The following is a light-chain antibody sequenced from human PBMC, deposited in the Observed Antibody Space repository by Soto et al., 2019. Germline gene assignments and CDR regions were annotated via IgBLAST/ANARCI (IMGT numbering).Light chain of an antibody. Sequence: DIQLTQSPSTLSASVGDRVTITCRASQSINIWLAWYQQRPGKAPKLLIYDASKLEPGVPSRLSGGGSGTEFTLTISSLQPDDFATYYCQQYSTYPLTFGGGTKVDIK. J-gene: IGKJ4*01. CDR3: QQYSTYPLT. V-gene: IGKV1-5*01. CDR1: QSINIW. CDR2: DAS.